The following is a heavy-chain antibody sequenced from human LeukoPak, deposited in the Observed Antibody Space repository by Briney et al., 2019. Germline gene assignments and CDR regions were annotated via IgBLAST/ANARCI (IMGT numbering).Heavy chain of an antibody. CDR2: IYYSGST. CDR3: ATSGYSYGYPFDY. D-gene: IGHD5-18*01. CDR1: GGSISSSNFY. V-gene: IGHV4-39*07. Sequence: SETLSLTCTVSGGSISSSNFYWGWIRQPPGKGLEWIGSIYYSGSTYYNPSLKSRVTISVDTSKNQFSLKLSSVTAADTAVYYCATSGYSYGYPFDYWGQGTLVTVSS. J-gene: IGHJ4*02.